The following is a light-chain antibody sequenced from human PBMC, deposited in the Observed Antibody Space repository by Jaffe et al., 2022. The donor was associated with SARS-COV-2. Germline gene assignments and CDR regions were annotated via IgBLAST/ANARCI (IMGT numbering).Light chain of an antibody. CDR3: QHYDRYPVT. J-gene: IGKJ4*01. V-gene: IGKV1-5*03. CDR2: KAS. Sequence: DIQMTQSPSTLSASVGDRVTITCRASQSVSSWLAWYQQKPGKPPELMIYKASTLESGVPSRFSGSGSGTEFTLTISSLQPDDFATYYCQHYDRYPVTFGGGTKVEIK. CDR1: QSVSSW.